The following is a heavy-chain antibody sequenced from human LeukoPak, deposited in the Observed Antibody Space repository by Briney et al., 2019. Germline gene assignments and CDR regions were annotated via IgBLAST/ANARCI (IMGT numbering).Heavy chain of an antibody. CDR3: ARARNLSSGWYVYGMDV. J-gene: IGHJ6*02. D-gene: IGHD6-19*01. CDR2: ISTYNDDR. CDR1: GYTFTTYA. Sequence: ASVKVSCKASGYTFTTYAIHWVRQAPGQRLEWMGWISTYNDDRKYSPKFQGTVTITTDTSASTAYLELSSLRSEDTAVYYCARARNLSSGWYVYGMDVWGQGTTVTVSS. V-gene: IGHV1-3*04.